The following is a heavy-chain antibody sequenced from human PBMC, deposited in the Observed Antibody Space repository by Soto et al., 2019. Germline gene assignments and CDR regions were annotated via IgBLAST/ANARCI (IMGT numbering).Heavy chain of an antibody. CDR1: RITFRKYE. V-gene: IGHV3-48*03. J-gene: IGHJ3*02. Sequence: EVQLVESGGGLVLPGGSLRLSCAASRITFRKYEMNCVRQSAGEGMEWRSSIGSGGRTTYYADSLKGRFTISRDSANNSLYLQINSLSGEDTAVYYCATRSGWGGAFEIWVQGTMVTVSS. CDR2: IGSGGRTT. CDR3: ATRSGWGGAFEI. D-gene: IGHD3-10*01.